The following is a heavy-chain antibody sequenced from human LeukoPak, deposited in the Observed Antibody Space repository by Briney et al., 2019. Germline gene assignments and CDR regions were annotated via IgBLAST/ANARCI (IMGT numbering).Heavy chain of an antibody. CDR2: IKQDGSEK. Sequence: GGSLRLSCAASGFTFSSYWMSWVRQAPGKGLEWVANIKQDGSEKYYVDSVKGRFTISRDNAKNSLYLQMNSLRAEDTAVYYCASLKAWSSTNFDAFDIWGQGTMVTVSS. V-gene: IGHV3-7*01. D-gene: IGHD2-2*01. CDR1: GFTFSSYW. J-gene: IGHJ3*02. CDR3: ASLKAWSSTNFDAFDI.